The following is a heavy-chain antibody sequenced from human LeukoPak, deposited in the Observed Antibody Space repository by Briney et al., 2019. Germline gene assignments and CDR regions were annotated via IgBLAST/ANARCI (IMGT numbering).Heavy chain of an antibody. CDR1: GGTFSSYA. Sequence: SVKVSCKASGGTFSSYAISWVRQAPGQGLEWMGGIIPIFGTADYAQKFQGRVTITADESTSTAYMELSSLRSEDTAVYYCARGGYCSGGSCLGPRYYYGMDVWGQGTTVTVSS. D-gene: IGHD2-15*01. V-gene: IGHV1-69*13. CDR2: IIPIFGTA. J-gene: IGHJ6*02. CDR3: ARGGYCSGGSCLGPRYYYGMDV.